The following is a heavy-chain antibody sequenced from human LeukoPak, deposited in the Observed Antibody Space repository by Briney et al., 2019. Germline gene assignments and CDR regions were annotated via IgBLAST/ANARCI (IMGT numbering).Heavy chain of an antibody. J-gene: IGHJ6*03. Sequence: SVKVSCKASGGTFSSYAISWVRQAPGQGLEWMGGIIPIFGTANCAQKFQGRVTITTDESTSTAYMELSSLRSEDTAVYYCARVPGADFWSGYPDKYYYYYMDVWGKGTTVTVSS. CDR2: IIPIFGTA. CDR1: GGTFSSYA. V-gene: IGHV1-69*05. D-gene: IGHD3-3*01. CDR3: ARVPGADFWSGYPDKYYYYYMDV.